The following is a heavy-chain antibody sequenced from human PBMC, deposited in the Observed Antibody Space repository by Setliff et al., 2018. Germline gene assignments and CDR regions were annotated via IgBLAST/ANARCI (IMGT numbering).Heavy chain of an antibody. CDR3: VGAGTCSY. CDR2: IKSSREGATS. V-gene: IGHV3-15*01. Sequence: GGSLRLSCSVSGITFINAWMTWVRQAPGKGPEWVGRIKSSREGATSDYGAPAKGRFTISRDNAKNSLSLQMNSLRTEDTAVYYCVGAGTCSYWGQGTLVTVSS. D-gene: IGHD3-10*02. CDR1: GITFINAW. J-gene: IGHJ4*02.